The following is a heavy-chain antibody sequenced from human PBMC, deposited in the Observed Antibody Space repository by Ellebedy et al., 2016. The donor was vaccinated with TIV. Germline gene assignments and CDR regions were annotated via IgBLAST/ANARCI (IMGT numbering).Heavy chain of an antibody. CDR2: IKQEGYEK. CDR3: ARDQGWAVDGTTRFDY. D-gene: IGHD6-19*01. CDR1: GFSFSRYW. Sequence: GESLKISCAASGFSFSRYWMTWVRQAPGKGLEWVASIKQEGYEKRYVDSVKGRFTISRDNVKNSLYLQMSSLRVEDTAVYYCARDQGWAVDGTTRFDYWGQGTLVTVSS. J-gene: IGHJ4*02. V-gene: IGHV3-7*01.